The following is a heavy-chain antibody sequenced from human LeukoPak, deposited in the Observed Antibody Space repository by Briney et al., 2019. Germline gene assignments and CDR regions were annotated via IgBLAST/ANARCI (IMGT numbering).Heavy chain of an antibody. CDR1: GYTFTIYG. Sequence: ASLKVSCKASGYTFTIYGISWVRQAPGQGLEWMGWISAYNGNTNYAQKLQGRVTMTTDTSTRTAYMELRSLRSDDTAVYYCARYYYDSSGYYWLFDYWGQGTLVTVSS. V-gene: IGHV1-18*01. D-gene: IGHD3-22*01. J-gene: IGHJ4*02. CDR3: ARYYYDSSGYYWLFDY. CDR2: ISAYNGNT.